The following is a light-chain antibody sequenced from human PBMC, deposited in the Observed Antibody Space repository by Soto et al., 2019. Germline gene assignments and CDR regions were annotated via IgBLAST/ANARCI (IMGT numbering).Light chain of an antibody. CDR1: ETVSLNY. Sequence: EIVLTQSPGTLSLSPGEGATISCRASETVSLNYLAWYQQKPGQAPRPLIYGVSSRATGIPDRFSGGGSGTDFSLTITKLEPEDFAVYFCQQYGNSPFTFGPGTKV. CDR2: GVS. J-gene: IGKJ3*01. CDR3: QQYGNSPFT. V-gene: IGKV3-20*01.